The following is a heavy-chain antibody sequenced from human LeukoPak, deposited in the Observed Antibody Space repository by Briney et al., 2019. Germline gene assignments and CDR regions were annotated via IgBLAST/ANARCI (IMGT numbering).Heavy chain of an antibody. CDR2: IYNSGRT. J-gene: IGHJ3*02. V-gene: IGHV4-59*11. CDR3: ARLFDNDSSGHPDTFDM. D-gene: IGHD3-22*01. CDR1: GGSINSHF. Sequence: SETLSLTCTVSGGSINSHFWSWIRQPPGKGLEWIGYIYNSGRTKYNPSLQSRVTISLDTSESNFSLKLTSVTAADTAVYYCARLFDNDSSGHPDTFDMWGRGTVVIVSS.